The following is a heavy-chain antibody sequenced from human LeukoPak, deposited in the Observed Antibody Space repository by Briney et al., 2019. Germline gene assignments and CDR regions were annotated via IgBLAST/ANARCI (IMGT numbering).Heavy chain of an antibody. J-gene: IGHJ4*02. CDR2: ITSSSSSI. CDR3: TRGGSYFEK. Sequence: GGSLRLSCVGSGYDFKRYSTNWVRQAPGKGLEWISYITSSSSSIFYAASVRGRFTISRDNAMNSMYLQMNSLRDEDTAVYYCTRGGSYFEKWGQGSLVTVTS. D-gene: IGHD3-10*01. V-gene: IGHV3-48*02. CDR1: GYDFKRYS.